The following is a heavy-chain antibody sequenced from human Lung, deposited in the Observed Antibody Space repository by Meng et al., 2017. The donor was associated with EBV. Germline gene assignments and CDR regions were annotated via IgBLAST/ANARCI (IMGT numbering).Heavy chain of an antibody. CDR3: ARDFGRGYDPFDH. Sequence: VQLVQSGAEVKTPGASVKVSCKASGYRFTGYSIHWVRQAPGHRPECMGWINGGTGNTKYSQKFQGRITITSDISSSLVYMELRSLGSEDSAVYYCARDFGRGYDPFDHWGQGTLVTVSS. J-gene: IGHJ4*02. CDR2: INGGTGNT. D-gene: IGHD5-12*01. V-gene: IGHV1-3*01. CDR1: GYRFTGYS.